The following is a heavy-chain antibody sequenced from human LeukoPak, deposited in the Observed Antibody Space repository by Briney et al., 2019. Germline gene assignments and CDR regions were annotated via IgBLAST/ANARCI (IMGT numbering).Heavy chain of an antibody. CDR3: ARVTPYSSSWFPRTRSYMDV. D-gene: IGHD6-13*01. V-gene: IGHV3-21*01. CDR1: GFTFSSYS. Sequence: GGSLRLSCAASGFTFSSYSMNWVRQAPGKGLEWVSSISSSSSYIYYADSVKGRFTISRDNAKNSLYLQMNSLRAEDTAVYYCARVTPYSSSWFPRTRSYMDVWGKGTTVTVSS. J-gene: IGHJ6*03. CDR2: ISSSSSYI.